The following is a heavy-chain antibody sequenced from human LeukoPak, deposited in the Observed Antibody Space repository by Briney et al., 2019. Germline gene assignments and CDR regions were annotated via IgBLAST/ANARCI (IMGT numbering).Heavy chain of an antibody. CDR3: AGLGIVASNYYMDV. CDR1: GYTFTGYY. V-gene: IGHV1-2*02. J-gene: IGHJ6*03. CDR2: INPNSGGT. Sequence: SVKVSCKASGYTFTGYYMHWVRQAPGQGLEWMGWINPNSGGTNYAQKFQGRVTMTRDTSISTAHMELSRLRSDDTAVYYCAGLGIVASNYYMDVWGKGTTVTISS. D-gene: IGHD5-12*01.